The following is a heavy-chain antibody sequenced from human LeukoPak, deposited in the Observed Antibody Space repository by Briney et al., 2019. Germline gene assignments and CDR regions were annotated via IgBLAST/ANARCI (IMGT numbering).Heavy chain of an antibody. J-gene: IGHJ4*02. Sequence: ASVKVSCKASGYTFTDYYMHWVRQAPGQGLEWMGWFNPNSGGTNYAQKFQGRVTMTRDTSISTAYMELSRLRSDDTSVYYCARTRDPHDYWGQGTLVTVSS. CDR1: GYTFTDYY. CDR2: FNPNSGGT. CDR3: ARTRDPHDY. V-gene: IGHV1-2*02.